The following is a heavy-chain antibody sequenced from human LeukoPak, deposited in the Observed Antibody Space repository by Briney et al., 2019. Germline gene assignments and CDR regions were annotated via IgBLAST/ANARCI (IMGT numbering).Heavy chain of an antibody. D-gene: IGHD5-18*01. J-gene: IGHJ4*02. CDR1: GGSISSSSYY. V-gene: IGHV4-39*07. CDR2: IYYSGST. CDR3: ARSRRGWIQPARWVYAGGSFDY. Sequence: PSETLSLTCTVSGGSISSSSYYWGWIRQPPGKGLEWIGSIYYSGSTYYNPSLKSRVTISVDTSKNQFSLKLSSVTAADTAVYYCARSRRGWIQPARWVYAGGSFDYWGQGTLVTVSS.